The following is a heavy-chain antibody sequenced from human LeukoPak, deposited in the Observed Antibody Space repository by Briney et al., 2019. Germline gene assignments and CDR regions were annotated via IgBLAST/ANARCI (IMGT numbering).Heavy chain of an antibody. CDR2: IKEDGSKK. Sequence: GGSLRLSCVASGFSFRNYWMSWVRQAPGKGLEWVANIKEDGSKKNHLDSVKGRFTISRDNAKNSLYLQMNSLRAEDTAVYYCARDERWLPRYWGQGTLVTVSS. V-gene: IGHV3-7*01. CDR3: ARDERWLPRY. CDR1: GFSFRNYW. J-gene: IGHJ4*02. D-gene: IGHD5-24*01.